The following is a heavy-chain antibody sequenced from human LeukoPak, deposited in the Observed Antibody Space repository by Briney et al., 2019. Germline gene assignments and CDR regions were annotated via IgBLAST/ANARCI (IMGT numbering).Heavy chain of an antibody. CDR2: IYTSGST. V-gene: IGHV4-4*07. D-gene: IGHD2-2*01. Sequence: SETLSLTCTVSGGSISSYYWSWIRQPAGKGLEWIGRIYTSGSTNYNPSLKSRVTMSVDTSKNQFSLKLSSVTAADTAVYYCARDRVVPAGEYYYYYMDVWGKGTTVTVSS. CDR1: GGSISSYY. CDR3: ARDRVVPAGEYYYYYMDV. J-gene: IGHJ6*03.